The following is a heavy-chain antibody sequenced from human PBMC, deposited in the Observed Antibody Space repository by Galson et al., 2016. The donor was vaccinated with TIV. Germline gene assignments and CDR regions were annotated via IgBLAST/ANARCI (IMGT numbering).Heavy chain of an antibody. J-gene: IGHJ6*02. Sequence: SLRLSCAATGFTFTTYGMAWVRQAPGRALEWVSFISGSGGSTYYADSVKGRFTISRDNSKKMLFLQMNSLRAGDTAVYYCARVELVDYGLDVWGQGTTVTVSS. D-gene: IGHD2-2*01. CDR1: GFTFTTYG. CDR3: ARVELVDYGLDV. CDR2: ISGSGGST. V-gene: IGHV3-23*01.